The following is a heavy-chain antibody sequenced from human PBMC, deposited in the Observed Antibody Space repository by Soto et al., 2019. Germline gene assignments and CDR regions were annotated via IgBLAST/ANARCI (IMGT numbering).Heavy chain of an antibody. V-gene: IGHV4-59*08. CDR3: ARHKLGSGAFFDY. Sequence: QVQLQESGPGLVKPSETLSLTCTVSGGSISGYYWSWIRQPPGKGLEWIGYIYYSGSTHYNPSLKGQFTISVDTSKNHISLKLTSVTAADPAVYYCARHKLGSGAFFDYWGQGTLVIVS. CDR1: GGSISGYY. CDR2: IYYSGST. D-gene: IGHD3-10*01. J-gene: IGHJ4*02.